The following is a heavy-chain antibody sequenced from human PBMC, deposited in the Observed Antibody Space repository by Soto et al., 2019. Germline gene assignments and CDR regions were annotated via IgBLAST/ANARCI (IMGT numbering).Heavy chain of an antibody. V-gene: IGHV1-8*02. CDR2: MNPINGAA. Sequence: ASVKVSCKASGYDFTAYDINWVRQASGQGLEWMGWMNPINGAAGSARRFQGRVSMTRNTATGTAYLELTSLRSDDTAVYYCGRGPSPRAPAGGTPYYYAMDVWGQGTTVTSP. CDR1: GYDFTAYD. CDR3: GRGPSPRAPAGGTPYYYAMDV. D-gene: IGHD6-13*01. J-gene: IGHJ6*02.